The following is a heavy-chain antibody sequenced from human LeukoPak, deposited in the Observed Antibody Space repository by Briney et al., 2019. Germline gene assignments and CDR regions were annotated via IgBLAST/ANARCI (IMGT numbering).Heavy chain of an antibody. CDR1: GFTFSNAW. V-gene: IGHV3-15*01. D-gene: IGHD2-2*01. J-gene: IGHJ1*01. CDR2: IKSKTDGGTT. Sequence: GGSLRLSCAASGFTFSNAWMSWVRQAPGKGLEWVGRIKSKTDGGTTDYAAPVKGRFTISRDDSKNTLYLQMNSLKTEDTAVYYCTTDPLVVPADNEYFQHWGQGTLVTVSS. CDR3: TTDPLVVPADNEYFQH.